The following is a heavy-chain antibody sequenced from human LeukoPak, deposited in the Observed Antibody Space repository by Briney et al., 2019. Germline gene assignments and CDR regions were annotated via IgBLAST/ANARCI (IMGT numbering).Heavy chain of an antibody. J-gene: IGHJ4*02. Sequence: GGSLRLSCAASGFTFTSYWMSWVRQAPGKGLEWVANIKQDGSEAYYVDSLKGRFTISRDNAKNSLYLQMNSLRAEDTAVYYCARDPLLTGDYSFDYWGQGTLVTVSS. CDR1: GFTFTSYW. D-gene: IGHD7-27*01. CDR2: IKQDGSEA. CDR3: ARDPLLTGDYSFDY. V-gene: IGHV3-7*01.